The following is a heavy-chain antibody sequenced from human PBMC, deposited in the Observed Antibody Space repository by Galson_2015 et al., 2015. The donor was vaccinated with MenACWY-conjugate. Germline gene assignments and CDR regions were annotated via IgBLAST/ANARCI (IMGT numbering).Heavy chain of an antibody. CDR3: ARDRSTLRLTASDI. CDR1: GYTFTNFY. V-gene: IGHV1-46*01. CDR2: INPGGGTT. D-gene: IGHD2/OR15-2a*01. J-gene: IGHJ3*02. Sequence: SVKVSCKASGYTFTNFYLHWVRQAPGQGLEWMGIINPGGGTTVYAQKFQGRATMNRDTSTSTVYMELSSLRAEDTAMYYCARDRSTLRLTASDIWGQGTMLTVSS.